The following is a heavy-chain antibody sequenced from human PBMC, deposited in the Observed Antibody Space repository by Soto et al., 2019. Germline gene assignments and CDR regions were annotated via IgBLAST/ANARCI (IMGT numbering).Heavy chain of an antibody. J-gene: IGHJ4*02. D-gene: IGHD3-10*01. CDR2: IWYDGSNK. Sequence: VQLVESGGGVVQPGRSLRLSCAASGFTFSSYGMHWVRQAPGKGLEWVAVIWYDGSNKYYADSVKGRFTISRDNSKNTLYLQMNSLRAEDTAVYYCARDPTGGSGSYILYWGQGTLVTVSS. V-gene: IGHV3-33*01. CDR1: GFTFSSYG. CDR3: ARDPTGGSGSYILY.